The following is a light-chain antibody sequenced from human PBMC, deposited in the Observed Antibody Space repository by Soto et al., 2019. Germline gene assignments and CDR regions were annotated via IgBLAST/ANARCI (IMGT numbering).Light chain of an antibody. CDR2: GAS. CDR1: QSVSSSS. V-gene: IGKV3-20*01. Sequence: EIVLTQSPGTLSLSPGERATLSCRASQSVSSSSLAWYQQKPGQAPRLLIYGASSRATGIPDRFSGSGSGTDFTLTISRPEPEDFAVFYCQQYGSSPYTIGQGTKLEIK. J-gene: IGKJ2*01. CDR3: QQYGSSPYT.